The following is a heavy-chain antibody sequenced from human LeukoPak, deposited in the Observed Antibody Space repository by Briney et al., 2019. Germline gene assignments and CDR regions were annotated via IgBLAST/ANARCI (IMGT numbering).Heavy chain of an antibody. CDR2: ISYDGSNK. CDR1: GFTFSSYG. CDR3: AKDGTNLYSSGWAADY. Sequence: SGGPLRLSCAASGFTFSSYGMHWVRQAPGKGLEWVAVISYDGSNKYYADSVKGRFTISRDNSKNTLYLQMNSLRAEDTAVYYCAKDGTNLYSSGWAADYWGQGTLVTVSS. V-gene: IGHV3-30*18. J-gene: IGHJ4*02. D-gene: IGHD6-19*01.